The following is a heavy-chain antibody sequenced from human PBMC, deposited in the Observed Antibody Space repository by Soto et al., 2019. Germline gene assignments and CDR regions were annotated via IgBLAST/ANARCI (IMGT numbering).Heavy chain of an antibody. D-gene: IGHD1-1*01. CDR2: INHSGST. J-gene: IGHJ4*02. CDR1: GGSFSGYY. Sequence: QVQLQQWGAGLLKPSDTLSLTCAVYGGSFSGYYWTWIRQPPGKGLEWIGVINHSGSTNQNPSLKSRVTKSADTSTNQFSLKLNALTAADTAVYYCARGVDSTPAVQGDAHDNCYFDSWGLGTLVTVSS. V-gene: IGHV4-34*02. CDR3: ARGVDSTPAVQGDAHDNCYFDS.